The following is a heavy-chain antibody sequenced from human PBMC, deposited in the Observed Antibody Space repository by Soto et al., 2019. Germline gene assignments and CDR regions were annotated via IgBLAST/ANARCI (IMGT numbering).Heavy chain of an antibody. CDR3: AWYDFRRGYFDY. D-gene: IGHD3-3*01. J-gene: IGHJ4*02. Sequence: SETLSLTCTVSGGSISNYRWSWIRQPPGKGLEWIAFIYYSGITNYNPSLKSRVTISLDTSKNQFSLKLSSVTAADTAVYYCAWYDFRRGYFDYRAQGAPVTVSA. CDR1: GGSISNYR. V-gene: IGHV4-59*01. CDR2: IYYSGIT.